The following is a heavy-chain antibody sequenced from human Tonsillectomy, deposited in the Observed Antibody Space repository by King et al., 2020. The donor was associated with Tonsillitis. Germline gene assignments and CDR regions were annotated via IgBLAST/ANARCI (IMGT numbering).Heavy chain of an antibody. CDR1: GFTVSSDY. CDR2: IYSGAIT. CDR3: ARTKRELLSPNYYYYMDV. J-gene: IGHJ6*03. Sequence: VQLVESGGGLIQPGGSLRLSCAASGFTVSSDYMTWVRQAPGEGLEWGSVIYSGAITSYADSVKGRFTISRDNSKNTLYLQMNRLRAEDTAVYYCARTKRELLSPNYYYYMDVWGKGTTVTVSS. D-gene: IGHD1-7*01. V-gene: IGHV3-53*01.